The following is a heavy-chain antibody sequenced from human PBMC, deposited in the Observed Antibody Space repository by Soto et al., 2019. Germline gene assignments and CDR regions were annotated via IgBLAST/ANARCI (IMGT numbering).Heavy chain of an antibody. J-gene: IGHJ6*02. CDR3: ARDPHLIYCSGGSCYSYYYGMDV. D-gene: IGHD2-15*01. CDR2: ISSSGSTI. V-gene: IGHV3-48*03. Sequence: GGSLRLSCAASGFTFSSYEMNWVRQAPGKGLEWGSYISSSGSTIYYADSVKGRFTISRDNAKNSLYLQMNSLRAEDTAVYYCARDPHLIYCSGGSCYSYYYGMDVWGQGTTVTVSS. CDR1: GFTFSSYE.